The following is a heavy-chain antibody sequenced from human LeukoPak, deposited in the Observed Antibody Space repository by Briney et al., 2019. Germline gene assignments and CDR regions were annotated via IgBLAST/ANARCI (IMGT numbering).Heavy chain of an antibody. J-gene: IGHJ4*02. CDR2: VSSSGNDV. CDR3: ARETSTWYPMDS. V-gene: IGHV3-48*01. Sequence: LGGSLHLSCAAAGFGLIMSGMNWGRRGPGKGLEGGSYVSSSGNDVSYADSVKGRFTISRDNAKNLLFLQMNTLRAEDTAVYYCARETSTWYPMDSWGQGTLVTVSS. D-gene: IGHD6-13*01. CDR1: GFGLIMSG.